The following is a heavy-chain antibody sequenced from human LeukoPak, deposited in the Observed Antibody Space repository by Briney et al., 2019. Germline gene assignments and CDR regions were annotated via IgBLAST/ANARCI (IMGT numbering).Heavy chain of an antibody. CDR3: AKSLVVTENDYYYYGMDV. CDR2: ISYDGSNK. Sequence: GRSLRLSCAASGFTFSSYDMHWVRQAPGKGLEWVAVISYDGSNKYYADSVKGRFTISRDNSKNTLYLQMNSLRAEDTAVYYCAKSLVVTENDYYYYGMDVWGQGTTVTVSS. D-gene: IGHD3-22*01. V-gene: IGHV3-30*18. J-gene: IGHJ6*02. CDR1: GFTFSSYD.